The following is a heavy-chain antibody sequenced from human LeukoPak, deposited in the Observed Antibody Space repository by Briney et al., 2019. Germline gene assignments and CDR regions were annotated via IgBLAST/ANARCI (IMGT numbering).Heavy chain of an antibody. D-gene: IGHD6-6*01. CDR2: IKQDGSEK. CDR1: GFTFSSYW. Sequence: GGSLRLSCAASGFTFSSYWMSWVRQAPGKGLEWVANIKQDGSEKYYVDSVKGRFTISRDNAKNSLYLQMDSLRAEDTAVYYCAQSIAAPYYFDYWGQGTLVTVSS. J-gene: IGHJ4*02. CDR3: AQSIAAPYYFDY. V-gene: IGHV3-7*01.